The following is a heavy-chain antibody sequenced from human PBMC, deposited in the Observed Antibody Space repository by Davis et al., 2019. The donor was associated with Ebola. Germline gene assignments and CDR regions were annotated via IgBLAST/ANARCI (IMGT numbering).Heavy chain of an antibody. D-gene: IGHD2-15*01. CDR3: ARVVAAHLGWFDP. Sequence: GESLKISCAASGFTFSSYAMSWVRQAPGKGLEWVSAISGSGGSTYYADSVKGRFTISRDNSKNTLYLQMNSLRAEDTAVYYCARVVAAHLGWFDPWGQGTLVTVSS. CDR1: GFTFSSYA. V-gene: IGHV3-23*01. CDR2: ISGSGGST. J-gene: IGHJ5*02.